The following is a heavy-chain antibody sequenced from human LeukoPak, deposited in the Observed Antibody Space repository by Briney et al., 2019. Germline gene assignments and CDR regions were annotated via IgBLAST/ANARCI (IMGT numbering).Heavy chain of an antibody. Sequence: ASVKVSCKASGYTFTGHYMHWVRQAPGQGLEWMGWINPNSGGTNYAQKFQGRVTMTRDTSISTTYMELTRLTPDDTAVYYCATERVPNIVYWGQGTLVTVSS. V-gene: IGHV1-2*02. CDR1: GYTFTGHY. D-gene: IGHD4/OR15-4a*01. CDR3: ATERVPNIVY. CDR2: INPNSGGT. J-gene: IGHJ4*02.